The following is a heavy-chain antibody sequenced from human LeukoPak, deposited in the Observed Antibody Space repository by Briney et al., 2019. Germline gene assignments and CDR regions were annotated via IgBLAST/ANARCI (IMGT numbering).Heavy chain of an antibody. CDR3: ARAHDSSGYYYDPFFDY. CDR1: GYTFTGYC. Sequence: ASVKVSCKASGYTFTGYCMHWVRQAPGQGLEWMGWINPNSGGTNYAQKFQGRVTMTRDTSISTAYMELSRLRPDDTAVYYRARAHDSSGYYYDPFFDYWGQGTLVTVSS. CDR2: INPNSGGT. J-gene: IGHJ4*02. D-gene: IGHD3-22*01. V-gene: IGHV1-2*02.